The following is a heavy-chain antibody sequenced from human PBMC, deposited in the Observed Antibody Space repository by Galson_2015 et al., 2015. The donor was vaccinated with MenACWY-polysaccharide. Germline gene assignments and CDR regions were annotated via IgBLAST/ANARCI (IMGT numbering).Heavy chain of an antibody. D-gene: IGHD5-12*01. CDR3: AKDPNSGYDPYYFDY. CDR1: GFTFSSYW. Sequence: SLRLSCAASGFTFSSYWMHWVRQAPGKGLVWVSRINSDGSSTSYADSVKGRFTISRDNAKNTLYLQMNSLRADDTAVYYCAKDPNSGYDPYYFDYWGQGTLVTVSS. CDR2: INSDGSST. J-gene: IGHJ4*02. V-gene: IGHV3-74*01.